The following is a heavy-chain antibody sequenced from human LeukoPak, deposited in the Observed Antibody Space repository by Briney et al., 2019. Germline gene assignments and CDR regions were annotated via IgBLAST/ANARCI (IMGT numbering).Heavy chain of an antibody. D-gene: IGHD3-9*01. CDR1: GYTFTSYS. CDR3: ARFGGEAPQYDILTGYYGGGDWFDP. Sequence: GASVKVSCKASGYTFTSYSISWVRQAPGQGLEWMRCFSAYNGNTNYAQKLQGRVTMTTDTSTSTAYMELRSLRSDDTAVYYCARFGGEAPQYDILTGYYGGGDWFDPWGQGTLVTVSS. J-gene: IGHJ5*02. CDR2: FSAYNGNT. V-gene: IGHV1-18*01.